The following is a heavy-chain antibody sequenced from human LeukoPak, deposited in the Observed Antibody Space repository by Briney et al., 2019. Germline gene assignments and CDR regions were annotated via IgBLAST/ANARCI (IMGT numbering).Heavy chain of an antibody. CDR1: GFTVSSNY. D-gene: IGHD3-22*01. CDR2: IYSGGST. J-gene: IGHJ4*02. V-gene: IGHV3-66*01. Sequence: GGSLRLSCAASGFTVSSNYMSWVRQAPGKGLEWVSVIYSGGSTYYADSVKGRFTSSRDNSKNTLYLQMNSLRAEDTAVYYCARNYDSSGYTIDYWGQGTLVTVSS. CDR3: ARNYDSSGYTIDY.